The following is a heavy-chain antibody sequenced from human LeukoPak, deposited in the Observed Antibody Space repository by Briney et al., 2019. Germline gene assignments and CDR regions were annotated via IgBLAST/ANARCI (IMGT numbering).Heavy chain of an antibody. V-gene: IGHV3-30*18. CDR2: ISYDGSNK. CDR1: GFTFSSYG. D-gene: IGHD2-15*01. Sequence: GRSLRLSCAASGFTFSSYGMHWVRQAPGKGLEWVAVISYDGSNKYYADSVKGRFTISRDNSKNTLYLQMNSLRAEDTAVYYCAKVTTPLYYYGMDVWGQGTTVTVSS. CDR3: AKVTTPLYYYGMDV. J-gene: IGHJ6*02.